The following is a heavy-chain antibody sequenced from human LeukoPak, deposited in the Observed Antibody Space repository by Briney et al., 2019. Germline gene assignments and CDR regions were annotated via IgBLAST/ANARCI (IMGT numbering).Heavy chain of an antibody. CDR1: GGTFSSYA. V-gene: IGHV1-69*04. J-gene: IGHJ4*02. CDR3: ARDSREVVVAATLYY. Sequence: SVKVSCKASGGTFSSYAISWVRQAPGQGLEWMGRVIPILGIANYAQKFQGRVTITADKSTSTAYMELSSLRSEDTAVYYCARDSREVVVAATLYYWGQGTLVTVSS. CDR2: VIPILGIA. D-gene: IGHD2-15*01.